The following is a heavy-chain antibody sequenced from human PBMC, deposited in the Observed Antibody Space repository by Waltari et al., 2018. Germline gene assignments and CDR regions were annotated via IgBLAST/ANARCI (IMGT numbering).Heavy chain of an antibody. V-gene: IGHV4-39*01. Sequence: QLQLQESGPGLVKPSETLSLTCTVSGGSISSSSYYWGWIRQPPGKGLVWIGGFYYSGSTYFNPSRKIRVTISVGRSKNQFSLKLSSLTAADTAVYYCARHPAMTIMLWYFDLWGRGTLVTVSS. CDR1: GGSISSSSYY. J-gene: IGHJ2*01. CDR2: FYYSGST. D-gene: IGHD2-8*01. CDR3: ARHPAMTIMLWYFDL.